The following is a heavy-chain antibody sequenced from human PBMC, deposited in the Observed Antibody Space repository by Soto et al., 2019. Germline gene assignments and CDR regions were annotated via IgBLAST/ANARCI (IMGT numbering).Heavy chain of an antibody. CDR2: ISYDGNHA. D-gene: IGHD3-10*01. V-gene: IGHV3-30*18. J-gene: IGHJ4*02. CDR3: AKDADYGSGSYDPPDY. CDR1: GFIFTNYG. Sequence: QVQLVESGGGAVQPGRSLRLSCAASGFIFTNYGMHWVRQAPGKGLEWVSIISYDGNHAYYADFVKGRFTISRDDSKKTVDLQLNSLRAEDTAIYYCAKDADYGSGSYDPPDYWGQGTLVAVSS.